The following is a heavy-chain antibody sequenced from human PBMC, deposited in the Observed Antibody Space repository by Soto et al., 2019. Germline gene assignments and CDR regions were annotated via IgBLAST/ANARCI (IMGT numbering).Heavy chain of an antibody. D-gene: IGHD6-13*01. V-gene: IGHV4-31*03. Sequence: PSETLSLTCTVSGGSISSGGYYWSWIRQHPGKGLEWIGYIYYSGSTYYNPSLKSRVTISVDTSKNQFSLKLSSVTAADTAVYYCARDGRGDSGSWWGNWFDPWGQGTLVTVSS. CDR3: ARDGRGDSGSWWGNWFDP. CDR1: GGSISSGGYY. CDR2: IYYSGST. J-gene: IGHJ5*02.